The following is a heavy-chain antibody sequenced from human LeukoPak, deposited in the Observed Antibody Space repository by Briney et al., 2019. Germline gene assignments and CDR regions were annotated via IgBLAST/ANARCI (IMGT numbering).Heavy chain of an antibody. J-gene: IGHJ4*02. CDR2: IKQDGSGK. CDR1: GFTFSSYY. CDR3: ARAYLIDY. Sequence: PGGSLRLSCAASGFTFSSYYMSWVRQAPGKGLEWVANIKQDGSGKYYVDSVKGRFTISRDNAKNSLYLQMNSLRAEDTAVYYCARAYLIDYWGQGTLVTVSS. V-gene: IGHV3-7*04.